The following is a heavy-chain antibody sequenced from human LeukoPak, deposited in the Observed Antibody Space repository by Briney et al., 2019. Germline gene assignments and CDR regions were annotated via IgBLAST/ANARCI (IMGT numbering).Heavy chain of an antibody. J-gene: IGHJ3*02. D-gene: IGHD5-24*01. Sequence: GGSLRLSCVPSGITFSNSALNWVRQAPGKGLEWVSTITKSGDQTHYADSVRGLFTISRDIFKNTLYLQMNSLRAEDTAVYHCVKSAGKDGYRDVFDIWGQGTVVTVSS. CDR3: VKSAGKDGYRDVFDI. CDR1: GITFSNSA. V-gene: IGHV3-23*01. CDR2: ITKSGDQT.